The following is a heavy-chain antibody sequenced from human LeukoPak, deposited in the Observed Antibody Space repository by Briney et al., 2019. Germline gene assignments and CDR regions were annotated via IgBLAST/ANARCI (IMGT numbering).Heavy chain of an antibody. CDR3: ARVSDWQLVPHFDY. CDR2: IYYSGST. J-gene: IGHJ4*02. CDR1: GGSISSSSYY. Sequence: PSETLSLTCTVSGGSISSSSYYWGWIRQPPGKGLEWIGSIYYSGSTYYNPSLKSRVTISVDTSKNQFSLKLSSVTAADTAVYYCARVSDWQLVPHFDYWGQGTLVTVSS. D-gene: IGHD6-13*01. V-gene: IGHV4-39*07.